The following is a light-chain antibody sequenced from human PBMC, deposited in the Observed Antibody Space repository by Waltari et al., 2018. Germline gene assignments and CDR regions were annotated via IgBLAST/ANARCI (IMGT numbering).Light chain of an antibody. J-gene: IGLJ2*01. CDR3: CSYAGSSPSVV. CDR1: SSEVGSYNL. Sequence: QSALTQPASVSGSPGQSITISCTGTSSEVGSYNLVSCYQHHPGKAPKVMIYEGSERPSGVSNRFSGSKSGNTASLTISGLQAEDEADYYCCSYAGSSPSVVFGGGTKLTVL. V-gene: IGLV2-23*01. CDR2: EGS.